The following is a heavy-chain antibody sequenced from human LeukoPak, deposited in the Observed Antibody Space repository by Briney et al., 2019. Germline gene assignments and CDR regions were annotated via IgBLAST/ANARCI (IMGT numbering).Heavy chain of an antibody. Sequence: QPGGSLRLXCAASGFTFSSYAMSWFRQAPGKGLEWVSTLSGSGGNTYYADSVKGRVTISRDNSKNTLYLQMNSLRAEDTAVYHCAKGSYYYDSADYFDYWGQGTLVTVSS. CDR1: GFTFSSYA. CDR3: AKGSYYYDSADYFDY. D-gene: IGHD3-22*01. J-gene: IGHJ4*02. V-gene: IGHV3-23*01. CDR2: LSGSGGNT.